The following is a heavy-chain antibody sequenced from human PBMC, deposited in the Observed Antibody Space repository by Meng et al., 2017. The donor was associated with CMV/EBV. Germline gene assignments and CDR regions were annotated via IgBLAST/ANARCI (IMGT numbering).Heavy chain of an antibody. V-gene: IGHV3-21*01. CDR2: ISSSSSYI. J-gene: IGHJ6*02. CDR3: ARDGSSYGMDV. Sequence: GESLKISCAASGFTFSSYSMHWVRQAPGKGLEWVSSISSSSSYIYYADSVKGRFTISRDNAKNSLYLQMNSLRAEDMAVYYCARDGSSYGMDVWGQGTTVTVSS. CDR1: GFTFSSYS.